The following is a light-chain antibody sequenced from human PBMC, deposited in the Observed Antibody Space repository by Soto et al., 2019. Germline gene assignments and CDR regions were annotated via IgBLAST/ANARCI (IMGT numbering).Light chain of an antibody. Sequence: QSVLTQPPSVSAAPGQKVTISCSGSSSNIGNNYVSWYQQLPRTAPKLLIYENNKRPLGIPDRFSGSKSGTSATLGITGLQTGDEADYYCGTWDTSLSAVVFGAGTKVTVL. CDR3: GTWDTSLSAVV. J-gene: IGLJ2*01. CDR2: ENN. CDR1: SSNIGNNY. V-gene: IGLV1-51*02.